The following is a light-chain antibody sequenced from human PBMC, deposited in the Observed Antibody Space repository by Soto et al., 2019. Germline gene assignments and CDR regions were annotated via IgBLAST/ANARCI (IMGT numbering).Light chain of an antibody. Sequence: DIQMTQSASTLSSSIGEIVTITCRAIESIRTWLAWYQHKPGKAPKFLIYDASSLESGVPSRFSGSGSGTEFTLTISNLQPDDFATYFCQKYNNYPRKFGQGTKVAIK. CDR3: QKYNNYPRK. V-gene: IGKV1-5*01. J-gene: IGKJ1*01. CDR1: ESIRTW. CDR2: DAS.